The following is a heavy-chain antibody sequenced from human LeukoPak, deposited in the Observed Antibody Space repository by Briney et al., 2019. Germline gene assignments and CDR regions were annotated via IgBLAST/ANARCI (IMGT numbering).Heavy chain of an antibody. J-gene: IGHJ4*02. Sequence: PSETLSLTCTASGGSISSFYWSSIRQPPGKGLQWIGNIDYSGRTKYNPSLMSRATLLKDAPKNQFSLKLSSVTAADTAVYYCARHSSSWYYFDYWGQGTLVTVSS. CDR1: GGSISSFY. D-gene: IGHD6-13*01. V-gene: IGHV4-59*08. CDR2: IDYSGRT. CDR3: ARHSSSWYYFDY.